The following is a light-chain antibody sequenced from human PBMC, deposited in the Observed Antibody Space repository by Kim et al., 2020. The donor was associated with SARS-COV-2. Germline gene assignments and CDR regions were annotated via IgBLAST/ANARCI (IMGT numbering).Light chain of an antibody. CDR2: DAF. CDR3: QQYHTYST. CDR1: QSVVTW. V-gene: IGKV1-5*01. Sequence: DTQLTQSPSTLSASVGDRVTITCRASQSVVTWLAWYQQKPGKAPKLLMYDAFNLESGVPSRFSGSGFGTEFTLTISSLQPDDFATYYCQQYHTYSTFGQGTRVEI. J-gene: IGKJ1*01.